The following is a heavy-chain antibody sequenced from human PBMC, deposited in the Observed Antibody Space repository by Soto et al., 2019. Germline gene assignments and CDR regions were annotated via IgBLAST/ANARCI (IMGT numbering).Heavy chain of an antibody. J-gene: IGHJ4*02. V-gene: IGHV2-26*01. Sequence: QVTLKESGPVLVNPTETLTLTCTVSGFSLSNARMGVSWIRQPPGKALEWLAHIFSNDEKSYSTSLKSRLTISKDTSKSLVVLTMTNMDPVDTATYYCARVTSGWTYYFDYWGQGTLVTVSS. CDR1: GFSLSNARMG. CDR2: IFSNDEK. D-gene: IGHD6-19*01. CDR3: ARVTSGWTYYFDY.